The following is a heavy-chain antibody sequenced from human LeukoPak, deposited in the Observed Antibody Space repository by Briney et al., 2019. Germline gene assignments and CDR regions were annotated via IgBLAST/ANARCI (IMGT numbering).Heavy chain of an antibody. CDR3: ARHVLGSGYYYGLDY. CDR1: GYTFISYA. Sequence: ASVKVSCKASGYTFISYAMHWVRQAPGQRLEWMGWINAGNGNTKYSQKFQGRVTITRDTSASTAYMELSSLRSEDTAVYYCARHVLGSGYYYGLDYWGQGTLVTVSS. CDR2: INAGNGNT. V-gene: IGHV1-3*01. D-gene: IGHD3-22*01. J-gene: IGHJ4*02.